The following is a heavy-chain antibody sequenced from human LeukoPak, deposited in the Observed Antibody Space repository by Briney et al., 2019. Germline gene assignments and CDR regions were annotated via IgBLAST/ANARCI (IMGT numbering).Heavy chain of an antibody. J-gene: IGHJ4*02. V-gene: IGHV3-7*01. CDR2: IKQDGSEK. Sequence: GGSLRLSCAASGFTFSSYWVSWVRQAPGKGLEWVANIKQDGSEKYYVDSVKSRFTISRDNAKNSLYLQMNSLRAEDTAVYYCAREPNMKWELPQIDYWGQGTLVTVSS. CDR1: GFTFSSYW. CDR3: AREPNMKWELPQIDY. D-gene: IGHD1-26*01.